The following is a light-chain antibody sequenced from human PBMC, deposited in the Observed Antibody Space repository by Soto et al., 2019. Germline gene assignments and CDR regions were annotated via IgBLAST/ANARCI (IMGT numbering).Light chain of an antibody. CDR1: QSVSSY. CDR2: DAS. V-gene: IGKV3-11*01. CDR3: QQRSNWPLTWT. Sequence: EIVLTQSPATLSLSPRERATLSCRASQSVSSYLAWYQQKPGQAPRLLIYDASNRATGIPARFSGSGSGTDFTLTISSLEPEDFAVYYCQQRSNWPLTWTFGQGTKVDIK. J-gene: IGKJ1*01.